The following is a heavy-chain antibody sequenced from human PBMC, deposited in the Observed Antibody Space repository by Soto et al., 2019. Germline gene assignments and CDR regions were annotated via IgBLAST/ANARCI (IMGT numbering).Heavy chain of an antibody. CDR2: ITGNGDDT. J-gene: IGHJ4*02. CDR3: ANLPGGLF. V-gene: IGHV3-23*01. CDR1: GFNFYDYV. Sequence: EVQLLESGGGLVQPGGSLRLSCAASGFNFYDYVMNWVRQAPGKGLEWVSAITGNGDDTFYSDSVKGRFTISRDNSKNTVFLQMNSLRAEDTAIYYCANLPGGLFWGRGTLVTVSS. D-gene: IGHD3-16*01.